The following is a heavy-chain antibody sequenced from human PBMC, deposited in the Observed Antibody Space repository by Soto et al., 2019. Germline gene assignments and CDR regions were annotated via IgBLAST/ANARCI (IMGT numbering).Heavy chain of an antibody. Sequence: PSETLSLTXTVSGGSISSGGYYWSWIRQHPGKGLEWIGYIYYSGSTYYNPSLKSRVTISVDTSKNQFSLKLSSVTAADTAVYYCARKEDCSSTSCYRGLSAFDIWGQGTMVTVSS. J-gene: IGHJ3*02. CDR3: ARKEDCSSTSCYRGLSAFDI. V-gene: IGHV4-31*02. CDR1: GGSISSGGYY. D-gene: IGHD2-2*01. CDR2: IYYSGST.